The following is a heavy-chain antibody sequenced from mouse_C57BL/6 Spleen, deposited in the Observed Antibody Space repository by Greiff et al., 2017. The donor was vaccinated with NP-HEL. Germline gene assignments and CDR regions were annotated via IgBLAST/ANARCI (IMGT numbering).Heavy chain of an antibody. J-gene: IGHJ4*01. CDR3: ARDYDYFYYAMDY. D-gene: IGHD2-4*01. Sequence: EVKLVESGGGLVKPGGSLKLSCAASGFTFSDYGMHWVRQAPEKGLEWVAYISSGSSTIYYADTVKGRFTISRDNAKNTLFLQMTSLRSEDTAMYYCARDYDYFYYAMDYWGQGTSVTVSS. CDR1: GFTFSDYG. V-gene: IGHV5-17*01. CDR2: ISSGSSTI.